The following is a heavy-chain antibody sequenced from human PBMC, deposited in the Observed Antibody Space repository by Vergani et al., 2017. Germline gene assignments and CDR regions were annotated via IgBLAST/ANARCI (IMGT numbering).Heavy chain of an antibody. CDR1: GGSISSYY. J-gene: IGHJ6*02. V-gene: IGHV4-59*01. CDR2: IDYSGST. Sequence: QVQLQESGPGLVKPSETLSLTCTVSGGSISSYYWSWIRQPPGKGLEWIGYIDYSGSTNYNPSLKSRVTISVDTSKNQFSLKLSSVTAADTAVYYCARDVLLSEGDAGGRDGGGQGTTVTVSS. CDR3: ARDVLLSEGDAGGRDG. D-gene: IGHD3-16*01.